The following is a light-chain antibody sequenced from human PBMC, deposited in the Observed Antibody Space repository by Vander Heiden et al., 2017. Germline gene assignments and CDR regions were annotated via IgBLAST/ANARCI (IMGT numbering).Light chain of an antibody. J-gene: IGKJ2*01. CDR2: DAS. V-gene: IGKV3-11*01. CDR3: QQRGT. CDR1: QSVSSY. Sequence: EIVWTQSPATLSVSPGERATLPCRASQSVSSYLAWYQQKPGQAPRLLIYDASNRATGIPARFSGSGSGTDFTLTISSLEPEDFAVYYCQQRGTFGQGTKLEIK.